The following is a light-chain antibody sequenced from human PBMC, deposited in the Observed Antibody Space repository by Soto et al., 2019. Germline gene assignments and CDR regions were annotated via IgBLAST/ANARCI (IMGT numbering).Light chain of an antibody. J-gene: IGKJ1*01. Sequence: EIVLTQPPGTLSLSPGERATLSCRASQSITRSYIAWYQQKPGQAPRLLIYDASSRATGIPDRFGGSGSGTAFTLTISRLEPEDFAVYYCQQYSSSPETFGQGTKVDIK. CDR1: QSITRSY. CDR3: QQYSSSPET. V-gene: IGKV3-20*01. CDR2: DAS.